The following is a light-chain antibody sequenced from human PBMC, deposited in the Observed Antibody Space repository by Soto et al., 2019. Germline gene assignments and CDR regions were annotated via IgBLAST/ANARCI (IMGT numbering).Light chain of an antibody. V-gene: IGKV3-20*01. CDR1: QSVSSSN. CDR2: GAS. CDR3: QQYGTSPT. Sequence: EIVLTQSPGTLSLSPGERATLPCRASQSVSSSNLAWYQQVPGQAPRLVIYGASSRATGIPDRFSGSGSGTDFILTISRLEPEDFVVYYCQQYGTSPTFGGGTKVEIK. J-gene: IGKJ4*01.